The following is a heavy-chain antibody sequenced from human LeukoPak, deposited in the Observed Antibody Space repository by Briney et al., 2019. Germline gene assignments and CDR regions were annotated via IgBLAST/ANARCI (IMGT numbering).Heavy chain of an antibody. V-gene: IGHV3-23*01. CDR3: AKARMGSSLFDY. CDR2: VSDSGTNT. J-gene: IGHJ4*02. Sequence: GGSLRLSCAASGFTFSSYAMTWVRQAPGKGLEWVSSVSDSGTNTYYADSVKDRFTISRDNSKNTLYLQMNSLRAKDTAVYYCAKARMGSSLFDYWGQGTLVTVSS. CDR1: GFTFSSYA. D-gene: IGHD6-13*01.